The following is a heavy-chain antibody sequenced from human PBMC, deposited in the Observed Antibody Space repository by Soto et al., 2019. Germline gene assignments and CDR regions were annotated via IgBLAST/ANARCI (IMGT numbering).Heavy chain of an antibody. CDR1: GGSVSSGSYY. CDR2: IYYSGST. D-gene: IGHD1-26*01. Sequence: SETLSLTCTVSGGSVSSGSYYWSWIRQPPGKGLEWIGYIYYSGSTNYNPSLKSRVTISVDTSKNQFSLKLSSVTAADTAVYYCARINSGSYYESFDYWGQGTLVTVSS. CDR3: ARINSGSYYESFDY. V-gene: IGHV4-61*01. J-gene: IGHJ4*02.